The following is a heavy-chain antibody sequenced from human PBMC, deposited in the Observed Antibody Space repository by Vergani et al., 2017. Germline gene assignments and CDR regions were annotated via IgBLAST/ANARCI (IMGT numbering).Heavy chain of an antibody. D-gene: IGHD4-17*01. CDR1: GFTFSNND. J-gene: IGHJ4*02. V-gene: IGHV3-30*02. CDR2: TRYDGSKK. Sequence: QVQLVESGGGVVQPGGSLRLSCAASGFTFSNNDMQWVRQAPGKGLEWVALTRYDGSKKSYADSVKGRFTISRDNSKKMLYLQMNRLRTEDTAVYYCAKRGDYGDYLGYWGQGTLVIVSS. CDR3: AKRGDYGDYLGY.